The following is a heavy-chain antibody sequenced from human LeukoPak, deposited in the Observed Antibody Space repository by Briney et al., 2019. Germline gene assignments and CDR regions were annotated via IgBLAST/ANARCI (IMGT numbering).Heavy chain of an antibody. Sequence: PGGSLRLSCAASGFTFSDYYMDWVRQAPGKGLEWVGRTTNKATSYTTEYAASVKGRFTISRDDSKNSLYLQMNSLRTEDTAVYYCVRAIAGLGDFWGQGTLVTVSS. J-gene: IGHJ4*02. CDR2: TTNKATSYTT. D-gene: IGHD2-21*01. V-gene: IGHV3-72*01. CDR3: VRAIAGLGDF. CDR1: GFTFSDYY.